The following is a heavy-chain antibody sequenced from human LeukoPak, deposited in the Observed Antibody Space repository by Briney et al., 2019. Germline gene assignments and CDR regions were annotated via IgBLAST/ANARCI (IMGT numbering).Heavy chain of an antibody. Sequence: SVKVSCXASGGTFSNYAISWVRQARGQGLEWMGRIIPIFGTANYAQKFQGRVTITTDESTSTAYMELSSLRSEDTAVYYCARVGRPLAPDYWGQGTLVTASS. V-gene: IGHV1-69*05. CDR2: IIPIFGTA. CDR1: GGTFSNYA. J-gene: IGHJ4*02. D-gene: IGHD1-1*01. CDR3: ARVGRPLAPDY.